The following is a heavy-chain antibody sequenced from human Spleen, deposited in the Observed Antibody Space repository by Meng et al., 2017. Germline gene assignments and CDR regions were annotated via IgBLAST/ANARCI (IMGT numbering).Heavy chain of an antibody. CDR3: AREDSGGFDY. Sequence: GESLKISCAASGFTVSSNEMSWVRQAPGKGLEWVSSISGGSTYYADSRKGRFTISRDNSKNTLHLQMNNLRAEDTAVYYCAREDSGGFDYWGQGTLVTVSS. D-gene: IGHD4-23*01. J-gene: IGHJ4*02. CDR2: ISGGST. CDR1: GFTVSSNE. V-gene: IGHV3-38-3*01.